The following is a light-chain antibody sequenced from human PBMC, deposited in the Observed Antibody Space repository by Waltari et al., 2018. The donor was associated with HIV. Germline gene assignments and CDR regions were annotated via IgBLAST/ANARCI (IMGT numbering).Light chain of an antibody. J-gene: IGLJ3*02. CDR2: RNN. V-gene: IGLV1-47*01. Sequence: QSVLTPPPSASGPPGQRVTTACSGTSPTIARNYVYWYQHLPGTAPKLLIYRNNQRPSGVPDRFSGSKSGTSASLAISGLRSEDEGDYHCAAWDDSLSGEVFGGGTKLTVL. CDR1: SPTIARNY. CDR3: AAWDDSLSGEV.